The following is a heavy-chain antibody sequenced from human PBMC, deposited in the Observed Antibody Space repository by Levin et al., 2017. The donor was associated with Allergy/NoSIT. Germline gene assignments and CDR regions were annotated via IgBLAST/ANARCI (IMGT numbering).Heavy chain of an antibody. J-gene: IGHJ4*02. Sequence: LSLTCAASGFPFSSYSMNWVRQAPGKGLEWVSSISSSSSYIYYADSVKGRFTISRDNAKNSLYLQMNSLRAEDTAVYYCARGVTGTGVKSNFDYWGQGTLVTVSS. CDR1: GFPFSSYS. V-gene: IGHV3-21*01. D-gene: IGHD1-14*01. CDR3: ARGVTGTGVKSNFDY. CDR2: ISSSSSYI.